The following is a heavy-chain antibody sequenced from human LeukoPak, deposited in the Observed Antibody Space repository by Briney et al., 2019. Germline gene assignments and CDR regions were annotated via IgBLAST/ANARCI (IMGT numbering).Heavy chain of an antibody. CDR3: ARQGGFYDNRGYNDAFDI. J-gene: IGHJ3*02. CDR1: GYSFTTYW. D-gene: IGHD3-22*01. Sequence: PGGSLKISCKGSGYSFTTYWISWVRQVPGKGLEWVGRIDPSDSYTNYSPSFQGHVPISVDKSISTAYMQWSRLKASDTATYYCARQGGFYDNRGYNDAFDIWGQGTVVTVSS. V-gene: IGHV5-10-1*01. CDR2: IDPSDSYT.